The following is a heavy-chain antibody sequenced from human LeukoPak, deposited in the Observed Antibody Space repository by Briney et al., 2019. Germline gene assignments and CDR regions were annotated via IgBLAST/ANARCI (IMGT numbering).Heavy chain of an antibody. CDR3: ARTIFGVVIMSYAFDI. CDR2: FIPILGIA. CDR1: GGTFGGYL. D-gene: IGHD3-3*01. V-gene: IGHV1-69*02. Sequence: GPSLKFSGRASGGTFGGYLIGWGRRPPGQGPEWRLRFIPILGIANYAQKFQGRVTITADKSTSTAYMELNSLRSEDTAVYYCARTIFGVVIMSYAFDIWGQGTMVTVSS. J-gene: IGHJ3*02.